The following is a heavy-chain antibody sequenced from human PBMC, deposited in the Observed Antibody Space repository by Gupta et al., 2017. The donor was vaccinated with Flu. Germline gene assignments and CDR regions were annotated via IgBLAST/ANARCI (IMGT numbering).Heavy chain of an antibody. D-gene: IGHD3-22*01. CDR3: ARGRANYYDSSGYYLGWFDP. J-gene: IGHJ5*02. Sequence: QVQLVQSGAEVKKPGASVKVSCKASGYTFTSYGISWVRQAPGQGLEWMGWISAYNGNTNYAQKLQGRVTMTTDTSTSTAYMELRSLRSDDTAVYYCARGRANYYDSSGYYLGWFDPWGQGTLVTVSS. CDR1: GYTFTSYG. V-gene: IGHV1-18*01. CDR2: ISAYNGNT.